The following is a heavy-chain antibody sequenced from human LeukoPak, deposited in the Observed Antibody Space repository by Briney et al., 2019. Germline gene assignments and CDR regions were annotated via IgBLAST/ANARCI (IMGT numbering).Heavy chain of an antibody. V-gene: IGHV4-59*01. J-gene: IGHJ4*02. CDR2: IYYSGST. D-gene: IGHD3-10*01. CDR3: ARDRGRTGGFDY. CDR1: GGSISGDY. Sequence: SETLSLTCSVPGGSISGDYWSWIRQPPGKGLEWIAFIYYSGSTNYNPSLKSRATISVDMSRNQFSLNLNSVTAADTAVYYCARDRGRTGGFDYWGQGTLVTVSS.